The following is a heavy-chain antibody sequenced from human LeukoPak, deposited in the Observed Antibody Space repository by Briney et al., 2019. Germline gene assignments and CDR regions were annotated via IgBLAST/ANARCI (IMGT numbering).Heavy chain of an antibody. V-gene: IGHV3-7*01. CDR3: AREYA. D-gene: IGHD2-8*01. Sequence: PGGSLRLSCTVSGFTFSSYWMSWVRQAPGKGPEWVASIKEDGSEKYYVDSVKGRFTISRDNAKNSLFLQMNSLRADDTAVYYCAREYAWGQGTLVTVSS. CDR2: IKEDGSEK. J-gene: IGHJ5*02. CDR1: GFTFSSYW.